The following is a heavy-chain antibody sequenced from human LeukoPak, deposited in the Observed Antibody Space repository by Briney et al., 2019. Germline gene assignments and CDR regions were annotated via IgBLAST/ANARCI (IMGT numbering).Heavy chain of an antibody. CDR3: AKEPDIVVVVAATGAKSGY. Sequence: GGSLRLSCAASGFTFSSYAMSWVRQAPGKGLEWVSAISGSGGSTYYADSVKGRFTISRDNSNNTLYLQMNSLRAEDTAVYYCAKEPDIVVVVAATGAKSGYWGQGTLVTVSS. D-gene: IGHD2-15*01. J-gene: IGHJ4*02. CDR2: ISGSGGST. CDR1: GFTFSSYA. V-gene: IGHV3-23*01.